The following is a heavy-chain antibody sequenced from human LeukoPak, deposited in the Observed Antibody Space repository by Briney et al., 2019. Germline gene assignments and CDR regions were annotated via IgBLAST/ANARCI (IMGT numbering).Heavy chain of an antibody. V-gene: IGHV4-39*01. Sequence: KPSETLYLTCTDTGGSISSSSYYWGWIRQPPGKGLDWIGSIYYSGRTYYHPSLKSRVNISVDTSQYQFSLKLSSVTAADTAFFFKQKTAYEILTGYQSDYWGQGTLVTVSS. D-gene: IGHD3-9*01. J-gene: IGHJ4*02. CDR3: QKTAYEILTGYQSDY. CDR2: IYYSGRT. CDR1: GGSISSSSYY.